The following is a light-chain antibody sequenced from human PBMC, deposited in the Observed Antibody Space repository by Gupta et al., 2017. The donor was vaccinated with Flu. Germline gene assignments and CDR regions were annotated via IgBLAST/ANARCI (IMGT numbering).Light chain of an antibody. CDR1: QGISSY. Sequence: DIQLTQSPSFLSASVGDRVTITCRASQGISSYLAWYKQKPGKAPKLLIYAAPTWQSGVPSRFSGSGYGKELTLTISSRQQEDFAAYYCQQHKSYPHFTFGHGTKVDIK. V-gene: IGKV1-9*01. CDR2: AAP. CDR3: QQHKSYPHFT. J-gene: IGKJ3*01.